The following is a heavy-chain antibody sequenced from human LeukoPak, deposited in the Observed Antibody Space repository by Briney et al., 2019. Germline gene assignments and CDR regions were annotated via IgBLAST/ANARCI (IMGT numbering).Heavy chain of an antibody. CDR2: IWSDASNT. D-gene: IGHD5-12*01. Sequence: GGSLRLSCAASGFTFSNYAMSWVRQAPGKGLEWVAVIWSDASNTYYADSVKGRFTISRDNSRNTLYLQMNSLRIEDTAVYYCARSGDGYNWVDYWGQGTLVTVSS. CDR3: ARSGDGYNWVDY. J-gene: IGHJ4*02. CDR1: GFTFSNYA. V-gene: IGHV3-33*08.